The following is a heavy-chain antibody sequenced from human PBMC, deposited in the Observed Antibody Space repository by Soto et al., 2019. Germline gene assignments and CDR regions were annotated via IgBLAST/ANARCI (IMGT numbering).Heavy chain of an antibody. CDR3: ARDGGSIVATTLFDY. D-gene: IGHD5-12*01. V-gene: IGHV1-18*01. J-gene: IGHJ4*02. CDR2: ISAYNGNT. Sequence: ASVKVSCKASGYTFTSYGISWVRQPPGQGLEWMGWISAYNGNTNYAQKLQGRVTMTSDTSTSTAYMELRSLRSDVTFVYYCARDGGSIVATTLFDYWGQGTLVTVSS. CDR1: GYTFTSYG.